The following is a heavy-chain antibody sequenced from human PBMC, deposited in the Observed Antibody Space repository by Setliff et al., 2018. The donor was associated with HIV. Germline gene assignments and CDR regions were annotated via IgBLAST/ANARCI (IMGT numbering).Heavy chain of an antibody. CDR2: INHSGST. J-gene: IGHJ3*02. CDR1: GGSFSNYY. V-gene: IGHV4-34*01. D-gene: IGHD4-17*01. CDR3: ARERTLMTTVTTGDAFDI. Sequence: SETLSLTCAVYGGSFSNYYWSWIRQPPVKGLEWIGEINHSGSTNYNPSLKSRVTISVDTSKNQFSLKLSSVTAADTAVYYCARERTLMTTVTTGDAFDIWGQGTMVTVS.